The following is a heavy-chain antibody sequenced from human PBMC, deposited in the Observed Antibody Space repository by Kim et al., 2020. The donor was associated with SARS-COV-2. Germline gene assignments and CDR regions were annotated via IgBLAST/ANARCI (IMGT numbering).Heavy chain of an antibody. V-gene: IGHV4-34*01. D-gene: IGHD2-2*01. CDR2: INHSGST. J-gene: IGHJ6*02. Sequence: SETLSLTCAVYGGSFSGYYWSWIRQPPGKGLEWIGEINHSGSTNYNPSLKSRVTISVDTSKNQFSLKLSYVTAADTAVYYCASVWCSSTSKLAYYYYGMGDWGQGTTVTVSS. CDR1: GGSFSGYY. CDR3: ASVWCSSTSKLAYYYYGMGD.